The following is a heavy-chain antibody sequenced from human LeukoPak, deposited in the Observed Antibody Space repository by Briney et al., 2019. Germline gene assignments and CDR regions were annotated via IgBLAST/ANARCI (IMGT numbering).Heavy chain of an antibody. CDR2: IYYSGST. J-gene: IGHJ4*02. D-gene: IGHD6-13*01. CDR1: GGSFSGYY. Sequence: SETLSLTCAVYGGSFSGYYWSWIRQPPGKGLEWIGYIYYSGSTNYNPSLKSRVTISVDTSKNQFSLKLSSVTAADTAVYYCARNPGYSSSWCDYWGQGTLVTVSS. CDR3: ARNPGYSSSWCDY. V-gene: IGHV4-59*01.